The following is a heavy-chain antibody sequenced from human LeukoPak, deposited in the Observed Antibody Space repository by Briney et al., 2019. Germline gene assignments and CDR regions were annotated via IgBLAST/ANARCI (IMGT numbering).Heavy chain of an antibody. Sequence: ASVKGSCKAFGYTFTSNYMHWVRQAPGQGPEWMGVISPSGGSTTYAQKFQGRVTLTRDMSTSTDYLELSSLRSDDTAVYYCARDWYYYDSSGYAGDAFDIWGQGTMVTVSS. CDR1: GYTFTSNY. D-gene: IGHD3-22*01. CDR2: ISPSGGST. J-gene: IGHJ3*02. CDR3: ARDWYYYDSSGYAGDAFDI. V-gene: IGHV1-46*01.